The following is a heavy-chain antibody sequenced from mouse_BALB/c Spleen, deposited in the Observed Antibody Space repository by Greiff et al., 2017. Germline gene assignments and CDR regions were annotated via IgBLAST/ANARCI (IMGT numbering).Heavy chain of an antibody. CDR2: IDPETGGT. D-gene: IGHD1-2*01. J-gene: IGHJ3*01. CDR1: GYTFTDYE. CDR3: TRAGGSTATKRDWFAY. Sequence: QVQLQQSGAELVRPGASVTLSCKASGYTFTDYEMHWVKQTPVHGLEWIGAIDPETGGTAYNQKFKGKATLTADKSSSTAYMELRSLTSEDSAVYYCTRAGGSTATKRDWFAYWGQGTLVTVSA. V-gene: IGHV1-15*01.